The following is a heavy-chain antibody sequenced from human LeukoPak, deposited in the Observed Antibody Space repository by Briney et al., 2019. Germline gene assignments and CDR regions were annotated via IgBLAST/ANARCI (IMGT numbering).Heavy chain of an antibody. V-gene: IGHV3-30-3*01. J-gene: IGHJ4*02. CDR2: ISYDGSNK. Sequence: PGGSLRLSCAASGFTFSSYAMHWVRQAPGKGLEWVAVISYDGSNKYYADSVKGRFTISRDNSKNTLYLQMNSLRAEDTAVYHCARAVSANFDYWGQGTLVTVSP. D-gene: IGHD2-15*01. CDR3: ARAVSANFDY. CDR1: GFTFSSYA.